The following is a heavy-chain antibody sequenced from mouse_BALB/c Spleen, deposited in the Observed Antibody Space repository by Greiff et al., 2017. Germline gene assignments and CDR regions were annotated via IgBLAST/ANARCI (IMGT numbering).Heavy chain of an antibody. Sequence: EVMLVESGGGLVQPGGSLKLSCAASGFTFSSYTMSWVRQTPEKRLEWVAYISNGGGSTYYPDTVKGRFTISRDNAKNTLYLQMSSLKSEDTAMYYCARHPYGYDGLYAMDYWGQGTSVTVSS. CDR2: ISNGGGST. CDR1: GFTFSSYT. J-gene: IGHJ4*01. D-gene: IGHD2-2*01. V-gene: IGHV5-12-2*01. CDR3: ARHPYGYDGLYAMDY.